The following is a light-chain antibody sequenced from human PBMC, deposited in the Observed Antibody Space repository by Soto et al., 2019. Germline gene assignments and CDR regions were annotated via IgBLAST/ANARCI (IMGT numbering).Light chain of an antibody. CDR2: LGS. V-gene: IGKV2-28*01. Sequence: DIVMTQSPLSLPVTPGEPASISCRSSQSLIHSNGYNYLDWYLQKPVQSPQLLIYLGSNRASGVPDRFSGSGSGTDFTLEITRVEAEDVGVYYCMQTLQTPRTFGQGTKVEIK. CDR3: MQTLQTPRT. J-gene: IGKJ1*01. CDR1: QSLIHSNGYNY.